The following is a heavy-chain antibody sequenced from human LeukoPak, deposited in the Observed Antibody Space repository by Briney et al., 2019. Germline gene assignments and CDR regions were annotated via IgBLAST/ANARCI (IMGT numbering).Heavy chain of an antibody. J-gene: IGHJ4*02. CDR1: GGSFSGYY. CDR3: ADFGDYGDY. D-gene: IGHD4-17*01. Sequence: SETLSLTCAVYGGSFSGYYWSWIRQPPGKGLEWIGEINHSGSTNYNPSLKSRVTISVDTSKNQFSLKLSSVTAADTAVYYCADFGDYGDYWSQGTLVTVSS. CDR2: INHSGST. V-gene: IGHV4-34*01.